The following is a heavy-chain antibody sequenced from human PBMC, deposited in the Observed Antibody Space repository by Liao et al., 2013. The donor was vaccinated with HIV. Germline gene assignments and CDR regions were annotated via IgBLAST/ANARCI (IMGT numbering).Heavy chain of an antibody. J-gene: IGHJ4*02. CDR2: ISDSGST. CDR3: ARLGDPLGFLEWLPTEAFDY. CDR1: GGSFSGNF. V-gene: IGHV4-34*01. D-gene: IGHD3-3*01. Sequence: QVQLQQWGAGLLKPSETLSLTCAIYGGSFSGNFWNWIRQSPEKGLEWIGEISDSGSTKYNPSLKSRVTLSMDTSNNQFSLKVTSMTAADTAVYYCARLGDPLGFLEWLPTEAFDYWGQGTLVTVSS.